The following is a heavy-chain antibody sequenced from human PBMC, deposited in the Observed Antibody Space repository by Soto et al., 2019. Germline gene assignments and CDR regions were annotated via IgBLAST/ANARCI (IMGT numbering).Heavy chain of an antibody. CDR1: GVSFSGYW. CDR3: AELYWFSFDC. J-gene: IGHJ4*02. Sequence: PGGSLRLSCTVSGVSFSGYWMGWVRQAPGKGLEWVANIREDGSAKYYVDSVEGRFTISRDNAKNSLSLQMNSLRAEDTAVYYCAELYWFSFDCWGQGTLVTVSS. D-gene: IGHD1-7*01. CDR2: IREDGSAK. V-gene: IGHV3-7*01.